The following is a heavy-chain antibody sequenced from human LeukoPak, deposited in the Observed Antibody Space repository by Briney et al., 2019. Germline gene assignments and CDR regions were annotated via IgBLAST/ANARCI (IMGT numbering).Heavy chain of an antibody. V-gene: IGHV3-23*01. D-gene: IGHD4-17*01. Sequence: PGGSLRLSCAASGFTFSSYAMSWVRQAPGKGLEWVSAISGSGGSTYYADSVKGRFTISRGNSKNTLYLQMNSLRAEDTAVYYCAKPHDGDYGRPHDYWGQGNLVTVSS. CDR3: AKPHDGDYGRPHDY. CDR2: ISGSGGST. CDR1: GFTFSSYA. J-gene: IGHJ4*02.